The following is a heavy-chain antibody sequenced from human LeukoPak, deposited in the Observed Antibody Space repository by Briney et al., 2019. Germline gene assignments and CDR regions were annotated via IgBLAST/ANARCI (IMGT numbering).Heavy chain of an antibody. CDR2: IYPGDSDT. J-gene: IGHJ4*02. V-gene: IGHV5-51*01. CDR3: ARGPYYYGSDLYGPFDY. Sequence: GESLKISCKGSGYSFTSYWIGWVRQMPGKGLEWMGVIYPGDSDTRYSPSFQGQVTISADKSISTAYLQWSSLKASDTAMYYCARGPYYYGSDLYGPFDYWGQGTLITVSS. D-gene: IGHD3-10*01. CDR1: GYSFTSYW.